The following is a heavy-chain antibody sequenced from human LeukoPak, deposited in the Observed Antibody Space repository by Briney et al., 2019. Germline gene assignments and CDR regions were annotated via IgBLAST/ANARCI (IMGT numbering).Heavy chain of an antibody. CDR3: AKEAGYSGYDYPDH. V-gene: IGHV3-23*01. CDR1: GFTFSSYA. CDR2: ISGSAYST. Sequence: QSGGSLRLSCAASGFTFSSYAMSWVRQAPGKGLEWVSGISGSAYSTYYADSVQGRFTISRDNSKNTLYLQMNSLRAEDTAVYYCAKEAGYSGYDYPDHWGQGTLVTVSS. J-gene: IGHJ4*02. D-gene: IGHD5-12*01.